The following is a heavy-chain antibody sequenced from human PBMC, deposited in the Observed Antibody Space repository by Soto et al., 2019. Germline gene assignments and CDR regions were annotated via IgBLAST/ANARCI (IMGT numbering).Heavy chain of an antibody. CDR2: IGGRGGNA. J-gene: IGHJ5*02. CDR1: GFSFIDYA. Sequence: GSLRLSCAASGFSFIDYAINWVRQVPGRGLEYVAGIGGRGGNAFYADSMKGRFSISRDNSKNTVYLHMPNLRVDDSAMYYCAKARHSGDFAGSYDSWGQGTLVTVSS. V-gene: IGHV3-23*01. D-gene: IGHD2-21*02. CDR3: AKARHSGDFAGSYDS.